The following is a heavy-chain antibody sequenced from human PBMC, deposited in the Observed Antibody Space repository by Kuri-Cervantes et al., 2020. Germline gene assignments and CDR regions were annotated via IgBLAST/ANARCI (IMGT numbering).Heavy chain of an antibody. CDR1: GGSISSYY. CDR3: ARGIGIAARPGYYYYMDV. D-gene: IGHD6-6*01. Sequence: SCTVSGGSISSYYWSWIRQPAGKGLEWIGRIYTSGSTNYNPSLKSRVTISVGKSKNQFSLKLSSVTAADTAVYYCARGIGIAARPGYYYYMDVWGKGTTVTVSS. CDR2: IYTSGST. J-gene: IGHJ6*03. V-gene: IGHV4-4*07.